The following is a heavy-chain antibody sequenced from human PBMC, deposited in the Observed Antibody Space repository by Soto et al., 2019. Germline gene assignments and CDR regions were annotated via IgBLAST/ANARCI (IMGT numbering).Heavy chain of an antibody. CDR3: AKDPHRYRYCSGGSCYYGYFDY. J-gene: IGHJ4*02. D-gene: IGHD2-15*01. CDR2: ISYDGGSK. V-gene: IGHV3-30*18. Sequence: QVQLVESGGGVVQPGRSLRLSCAASGFTFSSYGMHWVRQAPGKGLEWVADISYDGGSKYYADSVKGRFTISRDNSKNTLYLQMNSLRAEDTAVYYCAKDPHRYRYCSGGSCYYGYFDYWGQGTLVTVSS. CDR1: GFTFSSYG.